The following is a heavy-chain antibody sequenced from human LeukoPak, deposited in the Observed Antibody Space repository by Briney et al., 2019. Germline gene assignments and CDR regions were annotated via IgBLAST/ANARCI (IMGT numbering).Heavy chain of an antibody. CDR1: GFTFSSYA. Sequence: GRSLRLSCAASGFTFSSYAMSWVRQAPGKGLEWVSAISGSGGSTYYADSVKGRFTISRDNSKNTLYLQMNSLRAEDTAVYYCAKANDFWSGYYLDYWGQGTLVTVSS. J-gene: IGHJ4*02. D-gene: IGHD3-3*01. CDR3: AKANDFWSGYYLDY. CDR2: ISGSGGST. V-gene: IGHV3-23*01.